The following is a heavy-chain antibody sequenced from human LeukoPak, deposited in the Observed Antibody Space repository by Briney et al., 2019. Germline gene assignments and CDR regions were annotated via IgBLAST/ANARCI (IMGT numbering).Heavy chain of an antibody. CDR2: IYYSGST. J-gene: IGHJ4*02. V-gene: IGHV4-59*01. CDR1: SGSISSYY. CDR3: ASIVYGDNHFDY. Sequence: SETLSLTCTVSSGSISSYYWSWIRQPPGKGLEWIGYIYYSGSTNYNPSLKSRVTISVDTSKNQFSLKLSSVTAADTAVYYCASIVYGDNHFDYWGQGTLVTVSS. D-gene: IGHD4/OR15-4a*01.